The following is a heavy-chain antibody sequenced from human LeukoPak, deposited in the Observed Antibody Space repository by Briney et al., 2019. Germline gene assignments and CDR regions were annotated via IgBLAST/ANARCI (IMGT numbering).Heavy chain of an antibody. D-gene: IGHD3-3*01. CDR3: ARSPSRGFWSGNYYYYYMDV. CDR1: GGTFSSYA. Sequence: GASVKVSCKASGGTFSSYAISWVRQAPGQGLEWMGGIIPIFGTANYAQKFQGRVTITADRSTSTAYMELSSLRSEDTAVYYCARSPSRGFWSGNYYYYYMDVWGKGTTVTVSS. J-gene: IGHJ6*03. CDR2: IIPIFGTA. V-gene: IGHV1-69*06.